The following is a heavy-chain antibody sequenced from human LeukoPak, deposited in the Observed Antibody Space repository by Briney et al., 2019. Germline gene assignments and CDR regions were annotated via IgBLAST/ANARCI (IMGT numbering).Heavy chain of an antibody. D-gene: IGHD2-8*01. J-gene: IGHJ5*02. Sequence: SETLSLTCTVSGGSISSYYWSWIRQPPGKGLEWIGYIYATGSTNYNPSLKGRVTISVDTSKNQFSLNLRSATAADTAVYYCARHVSVRSPLGPWGQGTLVTVSS. CDR1: GGSISSYY. CDR2: IYATGST. CDR3: ARHVSVRSPLGP. V-gene: IGHV4-4*09.